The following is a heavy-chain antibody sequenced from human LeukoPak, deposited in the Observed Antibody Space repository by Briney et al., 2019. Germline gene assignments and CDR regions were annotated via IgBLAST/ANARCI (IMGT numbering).Heavy chain of an antibody. CDR1: GFTFSSYW. Sequence: GGSLRLSCAASGFTFSSYWMHWVRQTPGKGRVWVSRINSGGSSTSYADSVKGRFTISRDNAKNSLYRQMNSLRAEGTAVYDCARVNWKVIYFDYWGQGTLVTVSS. V-gene: IGHV3-74*01. CDR2: INSGGSST. D-gene: IGHD1-1*01. CDR3: ARVNWKVIYFDY. J-gene: IGHJ4*02.